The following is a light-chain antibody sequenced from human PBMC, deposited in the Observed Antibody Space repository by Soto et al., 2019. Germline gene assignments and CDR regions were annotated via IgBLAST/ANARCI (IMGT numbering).Light chain of an antibody. V-gene: IGLV2-23*01. CDR3: CSYAGSSTPYV. CDR2: AGS. J-gene: IGLJ1*01. CDR1: SSDVGSYNL. Sequence: QSALTQPASVSGSPGQSITISCTGTSSDVGSYNLVSWYQQHPGKAPRLMIYAGSKRPSGVSNRFSGSKSGNTASLTISGLQGEDEVDYYCCSYAGSSTPYVFGTGTKLTVL.